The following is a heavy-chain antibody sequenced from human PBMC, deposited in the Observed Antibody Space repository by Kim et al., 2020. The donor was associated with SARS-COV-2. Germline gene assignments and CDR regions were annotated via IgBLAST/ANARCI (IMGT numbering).Heavy chain of an antibody. CDR2: INTSDGIT. V-gene: IGHV1-46*01. CDR3: TKYSGRNPFDY. D-gene: IGHD1-26*01. CDR1: GYTFTSYF. J-gene: IGHJ4*02. Sequence: ASVKVSCKASGYTFTSYFMHWVRQAPGQGLEWMGIINTSDGITNYAQKFQGRVTMTRDTSTSTVYMELSSLRSEDTAVYYCTKYSGRNPFDYWGQGTLSPSPQ.